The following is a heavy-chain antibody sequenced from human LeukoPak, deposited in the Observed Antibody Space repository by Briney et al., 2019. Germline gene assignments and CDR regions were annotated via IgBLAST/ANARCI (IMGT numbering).Heavy chain of an antibody. V-gene: IGHV3-23*01. Sequence: GGSLRLSCAASGFTFSSYAMSWVRQAPGKGLEWVSAISGSGGSTYYADSVKGRYTISRDNSKNTLYLQMNSLRAEDTAVYYCAKDPRRNFCSSTSCPPLYYYYMDVWGKGTTVTVSS. D-gene: IGHD2-2*01. J-gene: IGHJ6*03. CDR2: ISGSGGST. CDR3: AKDPRRNFCSSTSCPPLYYYYMDV. CDR1: GFTFSSYA.